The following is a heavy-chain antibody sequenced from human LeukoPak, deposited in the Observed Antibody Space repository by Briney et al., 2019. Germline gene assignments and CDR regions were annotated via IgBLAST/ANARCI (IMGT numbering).Heavy chain of an antibody. CDR2: IKQDGSEK. V-gene: IGHV3-7*04. J-gene: IGHJ4*02. CDR3: ARDGYHYGSGSYFDY. D-gene: IGHD3-10*01. Sequence: GGSLRLSCAASGFTFSSYWMSWVRQAPGKGLEWVANIKQDGSEKYYVDSVKGRFTISRDNAKKSLYLQMNSLGAEDTAVYYCARDGYHYGSGSYFDYWGQGTLVTVSS. CDR1: GFTFSSYW.